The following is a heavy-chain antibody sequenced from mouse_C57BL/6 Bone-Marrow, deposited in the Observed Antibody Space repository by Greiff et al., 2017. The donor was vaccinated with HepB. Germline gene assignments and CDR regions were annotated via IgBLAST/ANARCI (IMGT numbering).Heavy chain of an antibody. J-gene: IGHJ1*03. D-gene: IGHD1-1*01. CDR3: AREEFYYGSSYCYWYFDV. CDR2: ILPGSGST. V-gene: IGHV1-9*01. Sequence: QVQLQQSGAELMKPGASVKLSCKATGYTFTGYWIEWVKQRPGHGLEWIGEILPGSGSTNYNEKFKGKATFTADTSSNTAYMQLSSLTTEDSAIYYCAREEFYYGSSYCYWYFDVWGTGTTVTVSS. CDR1: GYTFTGYW.